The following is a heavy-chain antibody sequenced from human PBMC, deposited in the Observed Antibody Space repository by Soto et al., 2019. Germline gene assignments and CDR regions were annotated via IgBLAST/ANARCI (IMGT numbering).Heavy chain of an antibody. V-gene: IGHV3-74*01. CDR1: GFTFSTYW. D-gene: IGHD3-16*01. J-gene: IGHJ4*02. CDR3: ARDGGTYFDY. Sequence: PGGSLRLSCAASGFTFSTYWMHWVRQAPGKGLVWVSRLDNDGTNTRYADSVKGRFTVSRDNGKNTVYLQMDSPRAEDTAVYYCARDGGTYFDYWGQGTLVTVSS. CDR2: LDNDGTNT.